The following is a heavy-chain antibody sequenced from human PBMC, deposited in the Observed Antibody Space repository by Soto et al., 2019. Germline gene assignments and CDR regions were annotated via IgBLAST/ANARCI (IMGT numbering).Heavy chain of an antibody. CDR2: IFRSGNT. Sequence: SETLSLTCTVSCGSISTGNWWTWVRQSPEKGLEWIGEIFRSGNTYYNPSFKSRVTISVDNSNNQFSLRLNFVTAADTAVYYCARIGTVSLDFWGPGTLVTVSS. J-gene: IGHJ4*02. CDR3: ARIGTVSLDF. V-gene: IGHV4-4*02. D-gene: IGHD4-17*01. CDR1: CGSISTGNW.